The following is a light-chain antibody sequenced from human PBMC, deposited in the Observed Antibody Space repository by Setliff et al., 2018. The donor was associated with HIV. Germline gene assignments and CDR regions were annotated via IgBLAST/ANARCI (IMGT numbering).Light chain of an antibody. J-gene: IGLJ3*02. V-gene: IGLV2-23*02. Sequence: QSALAQPASVSGSPGQSITISCTGSRSDVGNTLSVSWYQQNVGEVPKLLIYEVDRRPSGISHRFSGSKSSNTASLTISGLQVEDEADYDCCSYGSVDIWVCGGGTKVTVL. CDR3: CSYGSVDIWV. CDR2: EVD. CDR1: RSDVGNTLS.